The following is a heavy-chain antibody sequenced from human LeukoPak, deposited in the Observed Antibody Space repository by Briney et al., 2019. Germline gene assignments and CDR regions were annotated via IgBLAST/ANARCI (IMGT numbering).Heavy chain of an antibody. Sequence: PGGSLRLSCAASGFTFSSYWMNWARQAPGKGLEWVASINHNGNVNYYVDSVKGRFTISRDNAKNSLYLQMNSLRAEDTAVYYCASGWYFDYWGQGTLVTVSS. V-gene: IGHV3-7*01. J-gene: IGHJ4*02. D-gene: IGHD6-19*01. CDR1: GFTFSSYW. CDR3: ASGWYFDY. CDR2: INHNGNVN.